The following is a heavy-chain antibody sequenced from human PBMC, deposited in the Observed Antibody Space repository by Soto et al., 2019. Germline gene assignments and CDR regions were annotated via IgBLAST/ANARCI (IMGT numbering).Heavy chain of an antibody. V-gene: IGHV1-2*02. D-gene: IGHD2-2*01. J-gene: IGHJ5*02. Sequence: ASVKVSCKASGYTFTGYYMHWVRQAPGQGLEWMGWINPNSGGTNYAQKFQGRVTMTRDTSISTAYMELSRLRSDDTAVYYCARAFYLGYGSSTSCPNWFDPWGQGTLVTVSS. CDR3: ARAFYLGYGSSTSCPNWFDP. CDR2: INPNSGGT. CDR1: GYTFTGYY.